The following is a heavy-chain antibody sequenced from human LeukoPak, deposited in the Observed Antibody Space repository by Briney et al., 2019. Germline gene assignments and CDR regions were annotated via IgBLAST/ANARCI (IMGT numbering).Heavy chain of an antibody. Sequence: GGSLRLSCAASGFTFSSYSMNWVRQAPGKGLEWVSSISSSSSYIYYADSVKGRFTISRDNAKNSLYLQMNSLRAGDTAVYYCVKEILMTTSPFDYWGQGTLVTVSS. CDR2: ISSSSSYI. D-gene: IGHD4-17*01. CDR3: VKEILMTTSPFDY. J-gene: IGHJ4*02. V-gene: IGHV3-21*01. CDR1: GFTFSSYS.